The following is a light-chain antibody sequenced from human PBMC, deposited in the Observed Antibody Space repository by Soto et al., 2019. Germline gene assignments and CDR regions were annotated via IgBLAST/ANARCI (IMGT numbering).Light chain of an antibody. J-gene: IGKJ1*01. CDR1: QNINTY. CDR2: AAS. CDR3: HQSLSTPRT. Sequence: DSQMTHSPYALSAAVGDRGTSARRASQNINTYLNCDQQKPGKAPKLMISAASSLQSGVPPRFSGSGSETQFTLTINSLQPEDFGTYYCHQSLSTPRTFGPG. V-gene: IGKV1-39*01.